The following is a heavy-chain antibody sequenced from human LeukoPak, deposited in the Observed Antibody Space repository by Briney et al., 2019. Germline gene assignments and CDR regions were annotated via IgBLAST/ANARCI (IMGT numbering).Heavy chain of an antibody. Sequence: GGSLRLSCAASGFTVSSNYMSWVRQAPGKGLEWVSVIYSGGSTYYADSVKGRFTISRDNSKSTLYLQMNSLRAEDTAVYYCASGDDYDYYFDYWGQGTLVTVSP. V-gene: IGHV3-66*02. J-gene: IGHJ4*02. CDR2: IYSGGST. CDR1: GFTVSSNY. D-gene: IGHD5-12*01. CDR3: ASGDDYDYYFDY.